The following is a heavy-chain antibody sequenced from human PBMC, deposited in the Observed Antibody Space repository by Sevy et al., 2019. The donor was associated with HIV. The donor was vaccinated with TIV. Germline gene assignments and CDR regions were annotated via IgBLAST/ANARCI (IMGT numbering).Heavy chain of an antibody. CDR3: TREDIVLGEDNYYGMDV. Sequence: GGSLRLSCVVSGFSVSSNYMSWVRQAPGKGLEWVSNIYSDGRTYYADSVRGRFTISRDTSKNTVYLEMKSLRAEDTAVYYCTREDIVLGEDNYYGMDVWGHGTTVTVPS. V-gene: IGHV3-53*01. CDR1: GFSVSSNY. D-gene: IGHD2-15*01. CDR2: IYSDGRT. J-gene: IGHJ6*02.